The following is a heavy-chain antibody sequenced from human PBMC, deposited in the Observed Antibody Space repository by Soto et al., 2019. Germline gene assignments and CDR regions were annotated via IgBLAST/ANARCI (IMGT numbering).Heavy chain of an antibody. CDR1: GYSISSSNW. Sequence: SETLSLTCAVSGYSISSSNWWGWIRQPPGKGLEWIGYIYYSGTTYYNPSLKSRVTMSVDTSKNQFSLKLTSVTAVDTAVYYCASTQQWLALDYWGQGTLVTVSS. CDR3: ASTQQWLALDY. D-gene: IGHD6-19*01. J-gene: IGHJ4*02. V-gene: IGHV4-28*01. CDR2: IYYSGTT.